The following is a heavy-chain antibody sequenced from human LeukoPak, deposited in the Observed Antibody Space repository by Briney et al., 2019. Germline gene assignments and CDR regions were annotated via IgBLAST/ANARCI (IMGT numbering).Heavy chain of an antibody. CDR3: ATVVPARYYFDY. J-gene: IGHJ4*02. CDR2: INHSGST. CDR1: GGSFSGYY. D-gene: IGHD2-2*01. V-gene: IGHV4-34*01. Sequence: SETLSLTCAVYGGSFSGYYWSWIRQPPGKGLEWIGEINHSGSTNYNPSLKSRVTISVDTSKNQFSLKLSSVTAADTAVYYCATVVPARYYFDYWGQGALVTVSS.